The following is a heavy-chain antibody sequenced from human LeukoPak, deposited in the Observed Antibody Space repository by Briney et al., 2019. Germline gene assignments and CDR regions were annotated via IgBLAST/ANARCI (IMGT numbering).Heavy chain of an antibody. CDR3: ASGRVWFGEPYYFDY. CDR1: GGSISSYY. CDR2: IYYSGST. Sequence: SETLSLTCTVSGGSISSYYWSWIRQPPGKGLEWIGYIYYSGSTNYNPSLKSRVTISVDKSKNQFSLKLSSVTAADTAVYYCASGRVWFGEPYYFDYWGQGTLVTVSS. V-gene: IGHV4-59*12. D-gene: IGHD3-10*01. J-gene: IGHJ4*02.